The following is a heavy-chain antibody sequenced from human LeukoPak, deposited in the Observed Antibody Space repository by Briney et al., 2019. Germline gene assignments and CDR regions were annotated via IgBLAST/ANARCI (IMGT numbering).Heavy chain of an antibody. V-gene: IGHV4-59*01. J-gene: IGHJ1*01. CDR1: GGSISSYY. CDR3: ARAEGYYDSSGYYPHEYFQH. CDR2: IYYSGST. D-gene: IGHD3-22*01. Sequence: PSETLSLTCTVSGGSISSYYWSWIRQPPGKGLEWIGYIYYSGSTNYNPSLKSRVTISVDTSKNQFSLKLSSVTAADTAVYYCARAEGYYDSSGYYPHEYFQHWGQGTLVTVSS.